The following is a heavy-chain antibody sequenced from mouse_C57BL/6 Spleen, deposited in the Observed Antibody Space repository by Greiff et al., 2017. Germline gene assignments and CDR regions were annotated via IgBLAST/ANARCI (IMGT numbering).Heavy chain of an antibody. CDR1: GYTFTSYW. V-gene: IGHV1-5*01. D-gene: IGHD1-1*01. Sequence: VHVKQSGTVLARPGASVKMSCKTSGYTFTSYWMHWVKQRPGQGLEWIGAIYPGNSDTSYNQKFKGKAKLTAVTSASTAYMELSSLTNEDSAVYYCTRAEATTVVATGYFDVWGTGTTVTVSS. CDR3: TRAEATTVVATGYFDV. J-gene: IGHJ1*03. CDR2: IYPGNSDT.